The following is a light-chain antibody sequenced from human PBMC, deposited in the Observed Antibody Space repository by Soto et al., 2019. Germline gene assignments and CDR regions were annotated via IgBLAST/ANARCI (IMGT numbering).Light chain of an antibody. CDR2: GAS. J-gene: IGKJ5*01. V-gene: IGKV3-20*01. CDR1: QSVRSTH. CDR3: QQYGTSPRT. Sequence: EIVLTQSPVTLSLSPGERATLSCRASQSVRSTHLAWYQLKPGQAPRLFSYGASSRATGIPDRFSGSGSGTEFTLTISRLEPEDFEVYICQQYGTSPRTFGQGTRLEIK.